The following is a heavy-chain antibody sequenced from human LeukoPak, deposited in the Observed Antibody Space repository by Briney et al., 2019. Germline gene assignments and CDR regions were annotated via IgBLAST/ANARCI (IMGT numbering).Heavy chain of an antibody. CDR3: ARVVRSWLTSYYFDY. J-gene: IGHJ4*02. V-gene: IGHV4-38-2*02. CDR2: IYHSGST. Sequence: SETLSLTCTVSGYSISSGYYWGWIRQPPGKGLEWIGSIYHSGSTYYNPSLKSRVTISVDTSKNQFSLKLSSVTAADTAVYYCARVVRSWLTSYYFDYWGQGTLVTVSS. D-gene: IGHD5-24*01. CDR1: GYSISSGYY.